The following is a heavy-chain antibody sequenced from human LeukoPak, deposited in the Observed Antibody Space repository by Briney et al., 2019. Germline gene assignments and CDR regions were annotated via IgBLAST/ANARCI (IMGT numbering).Heavy chain of an antibody. Sequence: GGSLRLSCAASGFTFSKYAMSWVRQAPGKGLEWVSGISGSGGGPSYEDSVKGRFTISIDNSKNTLYLQLNSLRADDTAVYYCARDRDGTGNYPLDYWGQGTLVIVSS. D-gene: IGHD3-10*01. V-gene: IGHV3-23*01. CDR1: GFTFSKYA. CDR2: ISGSGGGP. CDR3: ARDRDGTGNYPLDY. J-gene: IGHJ4*02.